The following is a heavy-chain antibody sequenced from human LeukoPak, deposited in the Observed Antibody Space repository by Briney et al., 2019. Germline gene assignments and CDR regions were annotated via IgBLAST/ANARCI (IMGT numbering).Heavy chain of an antibody. CDR3: ARGMAVAGNYYYYCGMDV. CDR2: TYYRSKWYN. J-gene: IGHJ6*02. D-gene: IGHD6-19*01. CDR1: GDSVSSNSAA. V-gene: IGHV6-1*01. Sequence: SQTLSLTCAISGDSVSSNSAAWNWIRQSPSRGLEWLGRTYYRSKWYNDYAVSVKSRITINSDTSKNQFSLQLNSVTPEDTAVYYCARGMAVAGNYYYYCGMDVWGQGTTVTVSS.